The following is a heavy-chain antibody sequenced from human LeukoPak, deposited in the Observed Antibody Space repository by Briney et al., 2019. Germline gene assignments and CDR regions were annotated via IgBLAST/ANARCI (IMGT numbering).Heavy chain of an antibody. V-gene: IGHV6-1*01. Sequence: SQTLSLTCAISGDSIFTNNVAWNWIRQSPSRGLEWLGRTYYRSKWSFDYAVSVKGRITINADTSKNQFSLQLSSVTPEDTAVYYCARGKYTSFDNWGQGTLVTVSS. CDR1: GDSIFTNNVA. CDR2: TYYRSKWSF. D-gene: IGHD6-6*01. J-gene: IGHJ4*02. CDR3: ARGKYTSFDN.